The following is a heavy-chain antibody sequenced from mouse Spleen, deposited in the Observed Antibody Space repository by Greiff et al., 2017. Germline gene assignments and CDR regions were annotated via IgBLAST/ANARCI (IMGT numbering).Heavy chain of an antibody. CDR2: ISSGGSYT. V-gene: IGHV5-9-4*01. Sequence: EVKLMESGGGLVKPGGSLKLSCAASGFTFSSYAMSWVRQSPEKRLEWVAEISSGGSYTYYPDTVTGRFTISRDNAKNTLYLEMSSLKSEDTAMYYCARGCNDYYFDYWGQGTTLTVSS. CDR3: ARGCNDYYFDY. J-gene: IGHJ2*01. D-gene: IGHD2-4*01. CDR1: GFTFSSYA.